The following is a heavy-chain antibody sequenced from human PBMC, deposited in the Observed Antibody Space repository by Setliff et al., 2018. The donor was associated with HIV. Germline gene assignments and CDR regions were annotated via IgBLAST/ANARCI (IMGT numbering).Heavy chain of an antibody. CDR3: TRDKGYAFDI. CDR1: GFTFGDYA. CDR2: IRSKAYGGTT. J-gene: IGHJ3*02. D-gene: IGHD5-18*01. V-gene: IGHV3-49*04. Sequence: PGGSLRLSCTASGFTFGDYAMSWVRQAPGKGLEWVGFIRSKAYGGTTEYAASVKDIFTVSRDDSKSIAYLQINSLKTEDTAVYYCTRDKGYAFDIWGQGTMVTVSS.